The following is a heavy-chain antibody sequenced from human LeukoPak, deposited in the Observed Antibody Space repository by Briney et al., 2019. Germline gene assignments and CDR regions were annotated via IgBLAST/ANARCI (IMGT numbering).Heavy chain of an antibody. CDR2: INHIRRN. CDR3: TREVRTGTYYGMDV. Sequence: PSETLSLTCAVYGGSFSGYYWSWIRQPPGKGLEWIGEINHIRRNNYNPSLKSRVTISVDTSKTQFSLKLSSVTAADTAVYYCTREVRTGTYYGMDVWGQGTTVTVSS. J-gene: IGHJ6*02. D-gene: IGHD6-13*01. V-gene: IGHV4-34*01. CDR1: GGSFSGYY.